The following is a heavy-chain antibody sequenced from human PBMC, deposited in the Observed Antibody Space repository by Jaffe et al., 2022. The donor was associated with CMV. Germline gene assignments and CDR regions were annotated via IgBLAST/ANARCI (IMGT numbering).Heavy chain of an antibody. Sequence: QVQLVQSGAEVKKPGSSVKVSCKASGGTFSSYAISWVRQAPGQGLEWMGRIIPILGIANYAQKFQGRVTITADKSTSTAYMELSSLRSEDTAVYYCARETQASRDGYNWDDYWGQGTLVTVSS. CDR1: GGTFSSYA. D-gene: IGHD5-12*01. J-gene: IGHJ4*02. CDR2: IIPILGIA. CDR3: ARETQASRDGYNWDDY. V-gene: IGHV1-69*09.